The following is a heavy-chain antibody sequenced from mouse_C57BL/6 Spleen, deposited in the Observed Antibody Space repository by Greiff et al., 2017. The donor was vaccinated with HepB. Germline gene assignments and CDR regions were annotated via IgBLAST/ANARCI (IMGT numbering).Heavy chain of an antibody. CDR1: GYAFSSSW. CDR3: ARGIYYYGSSYDYFDY. V-gene: IGHV1-82*01. J-gene: IGHJ2*01. CDR2: IYPGDGDT. Sequence: QVQLKESGPELVKPGASVKISCKASGYAFSSSWMNWVKQRPGKGLEWIGRIYPGDGDTNYNGKFKGKATLTADKSSSTAYMQLSSLTSEDSAVYFCARGIYYYGSSYDYFDYWGQGTTLTVSS. D-gene: IGHD1-1*01.